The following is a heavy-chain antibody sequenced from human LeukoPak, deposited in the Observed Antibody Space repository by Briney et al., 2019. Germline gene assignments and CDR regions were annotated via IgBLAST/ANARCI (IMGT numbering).Heavy chain of an antibody. J-gene: IGHJ5*02. CDR3: ARGRYYGSGSYYNLGWFDP. CDR1: GGSISSGSYY. CDR2: IYTSGST. Sequence: SETLSLTCTVSGGSISSGSYYWSWIRQPAGKGLEWIGRIYTSGSTNYNPSLKSRVTISVDTSKNQFSLKLSSVTAADTAVYYCARGRYYGSGSYYNLGWFDPWGQGTLVTVSS. D-gene: IGHD3-10*01. V-gene: IGHV4-61*02.